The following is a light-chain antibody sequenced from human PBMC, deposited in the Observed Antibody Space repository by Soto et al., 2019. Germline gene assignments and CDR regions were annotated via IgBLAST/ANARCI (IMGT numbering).Light chain of an antibody. CDR1: SSNIGSNT. Sequence: QSVLTQPPSASGTPGQRVTISCSGSSSNIGSNTVNWYQQLPGTAPKLLIYSNNQRPSGVPDRFSGSKSGTSASLAISGLQSEDEADYCCAAWDDSVVFGGGTKLTVL. V-gene: IGLV1-44*01. CDR3: AAWDDSVV. CDR2: SNN. J-gene: IGLJ2*01.